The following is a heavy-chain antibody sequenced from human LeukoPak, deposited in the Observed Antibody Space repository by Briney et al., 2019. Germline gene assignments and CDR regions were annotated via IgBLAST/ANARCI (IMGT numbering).Heavy chain of an antibody. D-gene: IGHD3-10*01. V-gene: IGHV4-34*01. J-gene: IGHJ3*02. CDR1: GGSFSGYY. CDR2: INHSGST. Sequence: SETLSLTCAVYGGSFSGYYWSWIRQPPGKGLEWIGEINHSGSTNYNPSLKSRVTMSVDTSKNQFSLKLSSVTAADTAVYYCARVLLMVRGFGAFDIWGQGTMVTVSS. CDR3: ARVLLMVRGFGAFDI.